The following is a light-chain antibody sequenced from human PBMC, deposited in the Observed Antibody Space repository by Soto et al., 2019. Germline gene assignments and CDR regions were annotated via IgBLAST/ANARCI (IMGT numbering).Light chain of an antibody. CDR2: TDS. J-gene: IGLJ2*01. CDR1: SSNIGSNT. CDR3: AAWDDSLDGTV. V-gene: IGLV1-44*01. Sequence: QSVLTQPPSASGTPGQRVTISCSGSSSNIGSNTINWYQQLLPGTAPKLPVYTDSQRPSGVPDRFSGSKSGTSASLAISGLQREDEAEYYCAAWDDSLDGTVFGGGTKVTVL.